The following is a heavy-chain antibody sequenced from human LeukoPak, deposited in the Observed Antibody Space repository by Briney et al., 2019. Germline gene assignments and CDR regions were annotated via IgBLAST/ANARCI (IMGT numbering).Heavy chain of an antibody. D-gene: IGHD5-24*01. Sequence: GGSLRLSCEASGFRLIKYAMHWVRQAPGRGLEWVAVISFDGKKEFYADSVKGRFTISRDNSKNALFLQMNSLQTDDTAIYYCARASMATINYYYSTWTPGAKGPRSPSP. CDR2: ISFDGKKE. CDR1: GFRLIKYA. V-gene: IGHV3-30*04. J-gene: IGHJ6*03. CDR3: ARASMATINYYYSTWTP.